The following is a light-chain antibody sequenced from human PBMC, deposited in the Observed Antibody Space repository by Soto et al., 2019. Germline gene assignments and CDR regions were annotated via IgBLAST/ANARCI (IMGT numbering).Light chain of an antibody. J-gene: IGLJ1*01. CDR1: SSDVGAYNY. Sequence: QSALTQPPSASGSPGQSVTISCTGTSSDVGAYNYVSWYQQHPGKAPKVMIYEVSKRPSGVPDRFSGSKSGNTASLTVSGLQAEDEAEYYCSSYAGTNRVVGTGTKLTVL. CDR3: SSYAGTNRV. CDR2: EVS. V-gene: IGLV2-8*01.